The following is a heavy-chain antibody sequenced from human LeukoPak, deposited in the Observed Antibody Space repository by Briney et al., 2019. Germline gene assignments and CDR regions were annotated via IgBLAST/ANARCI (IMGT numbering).Heavy chain of an antibody. V-gene: IGHV1-18*01. CDR2: ISAYNGNT. CDR3: ARGGYDFWSGYSTGKWCDP. J-gene: IGHJ5*02. CDR1: GYTFTSYG. D-gene: IGHD3-3*01. Sequence: ASVKVSCKASGYTFTSYGISWVRQAPGQGLEWMGCISAYNGNTNYAQKLQGRVTMTTDTSTSTAYMELRSLRSDDTAVYYCARGGYDFWSGYSTGKWCDPWGQGTLVTVSS.